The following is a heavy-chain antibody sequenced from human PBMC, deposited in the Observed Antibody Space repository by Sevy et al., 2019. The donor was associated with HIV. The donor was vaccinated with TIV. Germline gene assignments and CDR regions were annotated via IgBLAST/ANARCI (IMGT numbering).Heavy chain of an antibody. Sequence: GGSLRLSCAASGFTFDEYAMHWVRQAPGKGLEWVAGISSKSGSIGYVDSVKGRFTISRDNAKNSLYLQMNSLRGEDTALYYCVKDAFTYYDSSSRMDVWGQGTTVTVSS. CDR3: VKDAFTYYDSSSRMDV. CDR1: GFTFDEYA. D-gene: IGHD3-22*01. J-gene: IGHJ6*02. V-gene: IGHV3-9*01. CDR2: ISSKSGSI.